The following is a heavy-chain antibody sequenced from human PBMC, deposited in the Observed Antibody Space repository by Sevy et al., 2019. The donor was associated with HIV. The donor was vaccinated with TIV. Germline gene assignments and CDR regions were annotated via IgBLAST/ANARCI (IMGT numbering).Heavy chain of an antibody. J-gene: IGHJ4*02. D-gene: IGHD3-22*01. V-gene: IGHV3-73*01. Sequence: GGSLRLSCAASGFTFSDSAMHWVRQASGKGLEWVGRIRSKADNYATAYAASVKGRFTISRDDSKNTAFLQMISLKTEDTAVYYCYVYDSSHGGLDFWGLGTLVTVSS. CDR1: GFTFSDSA. CDR3: YVYDSSHGGLDF. CDR2: IRSKADNYAT.